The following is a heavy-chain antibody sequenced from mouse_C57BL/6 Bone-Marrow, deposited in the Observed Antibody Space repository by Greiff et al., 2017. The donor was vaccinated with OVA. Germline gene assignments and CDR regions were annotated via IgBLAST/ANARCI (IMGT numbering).Heavy chain of an antibody. CDR3: ARNDYGSSYGGYYAMDY. CDR1: GFSLTSYG. D-gene: IGHD1-1*01. Sequence: VKVVESGPGLVQPSQSLSITCTVSGFSLTSYGVHWVRQSPGKGLEWLGVIWSGGSTDYNAAFISRLSISKDNSKSQVFFKMNSLQADDTAIYYCARNDYGSSYGGYYAMDYWGQGTSVTVSS. V-gene: IGHV2-2*01. J-gene: IGHJ4*01. CDR2: IWSGGST.